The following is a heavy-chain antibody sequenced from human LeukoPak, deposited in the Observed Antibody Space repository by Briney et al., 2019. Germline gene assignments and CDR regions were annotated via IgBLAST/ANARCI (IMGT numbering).Heavy chain of an antibody. Sequence: PGGSLRLSCAASGFTFSSYAMHWVRQAPGKGLEYVSAISSNGGSTYYANSVKGRFTISRDNSKNTLYLQMGSLRAEDMAVYYCARVKYGSGSYEVDAFGIWGQGTMVTVSS. CDR3: ARVKYGSGSYEVDAFGI. D-gene: IGHD3-10*01. CDR2: ISSNGGST. V-gene: IGHV3-64*01. CDR1: GFTFSSYA. J-gene: IGHJ3*02.